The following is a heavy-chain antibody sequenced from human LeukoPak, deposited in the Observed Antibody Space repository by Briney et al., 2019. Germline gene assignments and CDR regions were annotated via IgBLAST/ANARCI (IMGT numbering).Heavy chain of an antibody. Sequence: GASVNVSCKGSGDLYSTYAIRWVRQAPGQRRDGMGRIIPLLGRPDYAQRFQGRVKITADKSTSTVYMELNSLRSEDKGVYYRARVGHQTRDSSPHWGQGTLGIVS. CDR1: GDLYSTYA. CDR3: ARVGHQTRDSSPH. V-gene: IGHV1-69*04. CDR2: IIPLLGRP. J-gene: IGHJ4*02. D-gene: IGHD3-22*01.